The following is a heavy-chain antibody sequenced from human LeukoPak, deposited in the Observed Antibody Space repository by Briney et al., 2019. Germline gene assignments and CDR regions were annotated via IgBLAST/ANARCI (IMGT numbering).Heavy chain of an antibody. D-gene: IGHD3-10*01. Sequence: SQTLSLTCTVSGDTFSSNSTGWNWHTHSQSRGREWLVRKYYRSKYYNDYAVSVKIRITINPNTSKHQFSLQLNSVTTEDTAVYFCARSGGYFDYWGQGTLVSVPS. V-gene: IGHV6-1*01. CDR2: KYYRSKYYN. J-gene: IGHJ4*02. CDR1: GDTFSSNSTG. CDR3: ARSGGYFDY.